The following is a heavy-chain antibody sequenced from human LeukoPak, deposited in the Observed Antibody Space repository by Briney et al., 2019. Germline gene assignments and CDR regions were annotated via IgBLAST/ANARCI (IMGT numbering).Heavy chain of an antibody. J-gene: IGHJ6*03. Sequence: APVKVSCRPSGYSFTDNLIHWVRQAPGQGLEWMGWINPNNGFANLAQKFQDRVTMTRDTANSTAYMELSGLTSDDTAVYYCARWRWEPPDVFYMDVWGEGTTVTVSS. CDR2: INPNNGFA. V-gene: IGHV1-2*02. D-gene: IGHD1-26*01. CDR3: ARWRWEPPDVFYMDV. CDR1: GYSFTDNL.